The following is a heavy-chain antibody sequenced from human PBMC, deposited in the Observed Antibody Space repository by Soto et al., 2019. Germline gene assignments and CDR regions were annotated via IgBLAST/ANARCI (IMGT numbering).Heavy chain of an antibody. CDR2: INPNSGDT. J-gene: IGHJ4*02. CDR1: GYTFTDYY. Sequence: ASVKVSCKDSGYTFTDYYMHWVRQAPGQGIEWMGWINPNSGDTNYAQKFQARVTMTRDTSISTAYMELSRLISDDTAVYYYASTYSARSSCCGYFDYWGQGTLVTVSS. CDR3: ASTYSARSSCCGYFDY. D-gene: IGHD2-2*01. V-gene: IGHV1-2*02.